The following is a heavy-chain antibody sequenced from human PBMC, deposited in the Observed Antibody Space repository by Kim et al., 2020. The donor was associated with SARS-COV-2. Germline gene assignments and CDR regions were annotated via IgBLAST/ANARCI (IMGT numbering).Heavy chain of an antibody. CDR3: AKQPRGDGYLCDY. D-gene: IGHD5-12*01. Sequence: FPDTLKGRFTISRDNSKNTLYLQMNRLRAEDTAVYYCAKQPRGDGYLCDYWGQGTLVTVSS. V-gene: IGHV3-23*01. J-gene: IGHJ4*02.